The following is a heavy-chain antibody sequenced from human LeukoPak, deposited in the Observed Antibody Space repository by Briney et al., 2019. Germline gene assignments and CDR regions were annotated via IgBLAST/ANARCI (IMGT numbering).Heavy chain of an antibody. CDR1: GFTFSSYW. V-gene: IGHV3-7*01. CDR3: ARGHTAVTRHFDF. CDR2: IKQDGSEK. D-gene: IGHD4-17*01. Sequence: GGSLRLSCAASGFTFSSYWMSWVRQAPGKGLEWVANIKQDGSEKYYVDSVKGRFTISRDDAKNLLYLDMNSLRAEDTAVYYCARGHTAVTRHFDFWGQGTLVTVSS. J-gene: IGHJ4*02.